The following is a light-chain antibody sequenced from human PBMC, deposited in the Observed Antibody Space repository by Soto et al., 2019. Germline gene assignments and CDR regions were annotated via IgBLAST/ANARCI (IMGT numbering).Light chain of an antibody. CDR3: QRYERPPFA. CDR2: DAS. J-gene: IGKJ2*01. V-gene: IGKV3-20*01. Sequence: EIVLTQSPGTLSLSPGDRATLSCRASQRVSNSYLAWYQQKPGQAPRLLIYDASTRAAGVPARVTGGGSGTDFARTISALEPEDFALCFCQRYERPPFAFGQGTRLEI. CDR1: QRVSNSY.